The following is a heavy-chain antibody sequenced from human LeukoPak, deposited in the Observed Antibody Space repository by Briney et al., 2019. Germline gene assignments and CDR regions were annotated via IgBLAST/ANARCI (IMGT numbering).Heavy chain of an antibody. J-gene: IGHJ4*02. CDR1: GGSISSSSYY. V-gene: IGHV4-39*02. D-gene: IGHD5-18*01. CDR3: VGEGDTSMITGTDY. Sequence: MSSETLSLTCTVSGGSISSSSYYWGWIRQPPGKGLEWIGSINHSGSTYYNPSLKSRVTISVDTSKNHFSLKLSSVTAADTAVYYCVGEGDTSMITGTDYWGQGTLVTVSS. CDR2: INHSGST.